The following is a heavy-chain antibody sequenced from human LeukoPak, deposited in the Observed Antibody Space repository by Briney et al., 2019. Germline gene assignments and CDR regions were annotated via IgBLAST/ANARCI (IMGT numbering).Heavy chain of an antibody. V-gene: IGHV3-30*02. Sequence: PGGSLRLSCAASGFTFSSYGMHWVRQAPGKGLEWVAFIRYDGSNKYCADSVKGRFTISRDNSKNTLYLQMNSLRAEDTAVYYCAKGRGCSGGSCYLFQHWGQGTLVTVSS. J-gene: IGHJ1*01. CDR1: GFTFSSYG. CDR3: AKGRGCSGGSCYLFQH. D-gene: IGHD2-15*01. CDR2: IRYDGSNK.